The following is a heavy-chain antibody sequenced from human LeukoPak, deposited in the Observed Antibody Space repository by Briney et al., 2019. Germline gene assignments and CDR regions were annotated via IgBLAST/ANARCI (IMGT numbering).Heavy chain of an antibody. CDR2: ISSGGNT. D-gene: IGHD3-22*01. Sequence: GGSLRLSCAASGFIVSSNYMSWVRQAPGKGLEWVSIISSGGNTYNADSVKGRFTISRDNSKNTVFLQMNSLRAEDTAVYYCAREVRGYYFDYWGQGTLVTVSS. CDR3: AREVRGYYFDY. CDR1: GFIVSSNY. J-gene: IGHJ4*02. V-gene: IGHV3-53*01.